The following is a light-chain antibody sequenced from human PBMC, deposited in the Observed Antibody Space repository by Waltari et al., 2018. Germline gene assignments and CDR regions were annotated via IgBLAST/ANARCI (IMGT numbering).Light chain of an antibody. Sequence: QSALTQPASVSGSPGPSITISCTGPSRAVGNYHWVSWYQQTPGKAPKVVIFHVSYRPSGVSNRFSGSKSGNTASLTISGLQAEDEADYYCTSYTSSHSLVFGTGTKVTVL. CDR3: TSYTSSHSLV. J-gene: IGLJ1*01. CDR2: HVS. CDR1: SRAVGNYHW. V-gene: IGLV2-14*03.